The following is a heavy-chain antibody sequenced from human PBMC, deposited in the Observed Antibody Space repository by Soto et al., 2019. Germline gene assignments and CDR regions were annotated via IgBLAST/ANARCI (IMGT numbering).Heavy chain of an antibody. CDR1: GGSISSYY. Sequence: QVQLQESGPGLVKPSETLSLACTVSGGSISSYYWSWIRQPPGKGLEWIGYIYYSGSTNYNPSLKIRVTISVDTSKNQFSLKLSSVTAADTAVYYCARLASGGDYEFDYWGQGTLVTVSS. CDR2: IYYSGST. J-gene: IGHJ4*02. D-gene: IGHD4-17*01. CDR3: ARLASGGDYEFDY. V-gene: IGHV4-59*01.